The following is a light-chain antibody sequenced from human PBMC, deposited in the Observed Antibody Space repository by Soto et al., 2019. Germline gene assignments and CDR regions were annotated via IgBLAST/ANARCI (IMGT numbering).Light chain of an antibody. V-gene: IGKV3-15*01. CDR3: QQYYTTPRT. J-gene: IGKJ2*01. CDR2: GAS. Sequence: EIIVTQSPATLSVSPGERATLSCRASQSVSSNLAWYQQKPGQAPRLLIYGASTRATDIPARFSGSGSGTDFTLTISSLQSEDFAVYYCQQYYTTPRTFGQGTKLEIK. CDR1: QSVSSN.